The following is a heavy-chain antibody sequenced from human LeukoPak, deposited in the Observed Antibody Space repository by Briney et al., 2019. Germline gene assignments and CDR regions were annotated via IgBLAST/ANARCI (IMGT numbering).Heavy chain of an antibody. J-gene: IGHJ5*02. CDR1: GYSFTSYW. Sequence: GESLKISCKGSGYSFTSYWISWVRQMPGKGLEWMGRIDPSDSYTNYSPSFQGHVTIPADKSISTAYLQCNSLKASDTAMYYCAREGSTHWFDPWGQGTLVTVSS. V-gene: IGHV5-10-1*01. CDR3: AREGSTHWFDP. CDR2: IDPSDSYT.